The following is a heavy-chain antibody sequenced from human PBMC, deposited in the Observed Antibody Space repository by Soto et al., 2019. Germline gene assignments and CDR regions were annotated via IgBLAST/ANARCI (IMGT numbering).Heavy chain of an antibody. CDR1: GFSVSNKY. Sequence: EVRLVETGGGLIQPGGSLRLSCAASGFSVSNKYMNWVRQAPGKGLEWVSVIYSGGGTYYAESVKGRFTISRDNSKNTLYLQMNNLRAEDTAVYYCAREGGSYGPFDCWGQGTLVTVSS. CDR2: IYSGGGT. CDR3: AREGGSYGPFDC. J-gene: IGHJ4*02. V-gene: IGHV3-53*02. D-gene: IGHD3-10*01.